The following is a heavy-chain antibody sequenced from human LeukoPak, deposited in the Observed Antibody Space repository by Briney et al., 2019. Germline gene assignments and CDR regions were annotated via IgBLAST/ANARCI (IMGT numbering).Heavy chain of an antibody. CDR1: GYSFTTYW. J-gene: IGHJ6*03. CDR2: IYPGDSDT. Sequence: GESLKISCKASGYSFTTYWIGWVRQMPGKGLEWMGIIYPGDSDTRYSPSFQGQVTISADKSISTAYLQWSSLKASDTAMYYCARTPSYYYYYMDVWGKGTTVTVSS. CDR3: ARTPSYYYYYMDV. V-gene: IGHV5-51*01.